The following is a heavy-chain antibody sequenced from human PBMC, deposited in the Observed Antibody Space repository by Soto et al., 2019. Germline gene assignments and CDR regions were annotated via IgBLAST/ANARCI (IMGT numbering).Heavy chain of an antibody. Sequence: SETLSLTCTVSGGSISSSSYYWGWIRQPPGKGLEWIGSIYYSGSTYYNPSLKSRVTISVDTSKNQFSLKLSSVTAADTAVYYCARECGNSCYTDYWGQGTLVTVS. CDR1: GGSISSSSYY. CDR3: ARECGNSCYTDY. D-gene: IGHD2-15*01. CDR2: IYYSGST. J-gene: IGHJ4*02. V-gene: IGHV4-39*07.